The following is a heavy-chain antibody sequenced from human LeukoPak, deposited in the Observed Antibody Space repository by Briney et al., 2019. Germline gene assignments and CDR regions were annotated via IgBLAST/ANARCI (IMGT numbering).Heavy chain of an antibody. J-gene: IGHJ4*02. CDR3: AKSYSYGYDYFDY. V-gene: IGHV5-51*01. Sequence: GESLKISCKGSGYSFTSYWIGWVRQMPGKGLEWMGIIYPGDSDTRYSPSFQGQVTISADKSISTAYLQWSSLKASGTAMYYCAKSYSYGYDYFDYWGQGTLVTVSS. CDR2: IYPGDSDT. D-gene: IGHD5-18*01. CDR1: GYSFTSYW.